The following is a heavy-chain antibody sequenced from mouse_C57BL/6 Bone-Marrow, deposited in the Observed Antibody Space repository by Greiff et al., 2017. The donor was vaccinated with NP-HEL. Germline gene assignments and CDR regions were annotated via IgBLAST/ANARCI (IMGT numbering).Heavy chain of an antibody. J-gene: IGHJ3*01. CDR1: GFTFSSYG. D-gene: IGHD1-1*01. CDR3: ASSYYYGT. Sequence: EVMLVESGGDLVKPGGSLKLSCAASGFTFSSYGMSWVRQTPDKRLEWVATISSGGSYTYYPDSVKGRFTISRDNAKTTLYLQMSSLKSEDTAMYYCASSYYYGTRGQGTLVTVSA. CDR2: ISSGGSYT. V-gene: IGHV5-6*01.